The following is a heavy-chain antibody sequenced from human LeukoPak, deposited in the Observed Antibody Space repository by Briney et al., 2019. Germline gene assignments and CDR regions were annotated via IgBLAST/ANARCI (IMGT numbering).Heavy chain of an antibody. J-gene: IGHJ4*02. D-gene: IGHD2-2*03. CDR2: INSDGSSI. V-gene: IGHV3-74*01. Sequence: GGSLRLSCAASGFIFSNYWMHWVRQAPGKELVWVSRINSDGSSIRYADSVKGRFTISRDNAKNTLYLQMNSLRAEDTAVYYCARDGYCSSGTCYGKDYWGQGTLVTVSS. CDR1: GFIFSNYW. CDR3: ARDGYCSSGTCYGKDY.